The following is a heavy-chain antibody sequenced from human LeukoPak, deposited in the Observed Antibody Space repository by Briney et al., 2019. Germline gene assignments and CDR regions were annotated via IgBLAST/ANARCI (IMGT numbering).Heavy chain of an antibody. CDR2: ISHDGSNK. J-gene: IGHJ3*02. Sequence: GRSLRLSCAASGFTFSSYGIHWVRQAPGKGLEWVAVISHDGSNKYYVDSVKGRFTISRDNSKNTLNLQMNSLRAEDTAVYYCAKMRTPTAHSGDAFDIWGQGTMVTVSS. CDR3: AKMRTPTAHSGDAFDI. CDR1: GFTFSSYG. D-gene: IGHD4-17*01. V-gene: IGHV3-30*18.